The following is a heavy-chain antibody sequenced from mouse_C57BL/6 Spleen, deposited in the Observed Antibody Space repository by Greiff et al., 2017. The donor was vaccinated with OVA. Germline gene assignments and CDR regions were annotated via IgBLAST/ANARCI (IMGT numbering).Heavy chain of an antibody. CDR2: IHPSDSDT. V-gene: IGHV1-74*01. D-gene: IGHD1-1*01. CDR3: AYYGSSYDRYFDV. J-gene: IGHJ1*03. Sequence: VQLQQPGAELVKPGASVKVSCKASGYTFTSYWMHWVKQRPGQGLEWIGRIHPSDSDTNYNQKFKGKATLTVEKSSSTAYMQLSSLTSEDSAVYYSAYYGSSYDRYFDVWGTGTTVTVSS. CDR1: GYTFTSYW.